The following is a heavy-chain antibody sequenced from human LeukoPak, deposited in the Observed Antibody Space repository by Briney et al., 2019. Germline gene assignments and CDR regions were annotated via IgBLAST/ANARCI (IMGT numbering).Heavy chain of an antibody. CDR3: ARDPYSSTWSYGMDV. V-gene: IGHV3-7*05. CDR1: GFTFSSYW. Sequence: GGSLRLSCAASGFTFSSYWMSWVRQAPGKGLEWVANIKQDGSEEVYVDSVKGRFTISRDNAKNSLFLQMNTLRAEDTDAYYCARDPYSSTWSYGMDVWGQGTTVTVSS. CDR2: IKQDGSEE. J-gene: IGHJ6*02. D-gene: IGHD6-6*01.